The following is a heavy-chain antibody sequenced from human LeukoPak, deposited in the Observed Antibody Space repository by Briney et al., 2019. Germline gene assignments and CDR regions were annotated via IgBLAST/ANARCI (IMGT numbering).Heavy chain of an antibody. J-gene: IGHJ6*03. CDR3: ARGGQQLVQYSPPYYYYYYMDV. V-gene: IGHV3-53*05. CDR1: GLSVSKNY. CDR2: IYDGDNT. D-gene: IGHD6-13*01. Sequence: GGSLRLSCAASGLSVSKNYMSWVRQAPGRGLEWVSAIYDGDNTDYADSVKGRFTISRDNSKNTLYLQMNSLRAEDTAVYYCARGGQQLVQYSPPYYYYYYMDVWGKGTTVTVSS.